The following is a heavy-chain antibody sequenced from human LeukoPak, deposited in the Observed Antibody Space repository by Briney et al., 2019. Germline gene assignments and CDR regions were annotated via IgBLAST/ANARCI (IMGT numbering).Heavy chain of an antibody. CDR1: GYTFTGYY. D-gene: IGHD6-13*01. CDR3: AKDPTQQLARARTHHDY. Sequence: ASVKVSCKASGYTFTGYYMHWVRQAPGQGLEWMGWINPNSGGTNYTQKFQGRVTMTRDTSISTAYMELSRLRSDDTAVYYCAKDPTQQLARARTHHDYWGQGTLVTVSS. CDR2: INPNSGGT. J-gene: IGHJ4*02. V-gene: IGHV1-2*02.